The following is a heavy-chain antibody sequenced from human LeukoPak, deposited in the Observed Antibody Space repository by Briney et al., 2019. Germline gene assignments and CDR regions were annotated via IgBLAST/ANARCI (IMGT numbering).Heavy chain of an antibody. CDR3: ARGTIFGVVITLFDY. CDR1: GFTFSSYS. J-gene: IGHJ4*02. CDR2: ISSSGSYI. Sequence: GGSLRLSCAASGFTFSSYSMNWVRQAPGKGLEWDSSISSSGSYIYYADSVKGRFTISRDNAKNSLYLQMNSLRAEDTAVYYCARGTIFGVVITLFDYWGQGTLVTVSS. V-gene: IGHV3-21*01. D-gene: IGHD3-3*01.